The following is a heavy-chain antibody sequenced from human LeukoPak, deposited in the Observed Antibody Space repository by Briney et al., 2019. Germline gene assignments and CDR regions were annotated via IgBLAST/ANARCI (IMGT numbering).Heavy chain of an antibody. J-gene: IGHJ4*02. CDR3: AASSGVTLGRF. D-gene: IGHD3-16*01. Sequence: SETLSLTCTVSGGSISSGSPYYQWIRQHPGKGLEWIGYIYYTGITSYNPSLKSRVTMSVDTSMNQVSLKVTSLTAADTAVYYCAASSGVTLGRFWGQGALVTVSS. V-gene: IGHV4-31*03. CDR1: GGSISSGSPY. CDR2: IYYTGIT.